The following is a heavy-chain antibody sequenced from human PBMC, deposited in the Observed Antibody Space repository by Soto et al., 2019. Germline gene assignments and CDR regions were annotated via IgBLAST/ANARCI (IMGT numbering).Heavy chain of an antibody. V-gene: IGHV3-23*01. CDR3: AKSDHYYYYYGMDV. Sequence: GGSLRLSCAASGFTFSSYAMSWVRQAPGKGLEWVSAISGSGGSTYYADSVKGRFTISRDNSKNTLYLQMNSLRAEDTAVYYCAKSDHYYYYYGMDVWGQGTKVTVSS. CDR2: ISGSGGST. CDR1: GFTFSSYA. J-gene: IGHJ6*02.